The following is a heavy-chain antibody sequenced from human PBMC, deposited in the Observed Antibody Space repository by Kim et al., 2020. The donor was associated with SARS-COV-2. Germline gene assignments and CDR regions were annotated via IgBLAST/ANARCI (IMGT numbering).Heavy chain of an antibody. J-gene: IGHJ4*02. V-gene: IGHV4-34*01. CDR2: INHSGST. D-gene: IGHD2-15*01. CDR1: GGSFSGYY. Sequence: SETLSLTCAVYGGSFSGYYWSWIRQPPGKGLEWIGEINHSGSTNYNPSLKSRVTISVDTSKNQFSLKLSSVTAADTAVYYCARGWGYCSGGSCYSSLGYWGQGTLVTVSS. CDR3: ARGWGYCSGGSCYSSLGY.